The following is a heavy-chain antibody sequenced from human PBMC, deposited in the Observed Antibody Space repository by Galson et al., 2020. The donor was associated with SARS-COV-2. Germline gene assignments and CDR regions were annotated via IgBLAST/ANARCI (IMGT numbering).Heavy chain of an antibody. D-gene: IGHD5-12*01. V-gene: IGHV1-2*02. CDR3: VEDGSKI. J-gene: IGHJ3*02. CDR2: INPNSGAT. CDR1: GYTFTASH. Sequence: ASVKVSCKASGYTFTASHMHWVRQAPGQGLKWMGLINPNSGATNFGQNFQGRVTMTRDTSITTAYMELSGLRSDDTAVYYCVEDGSKIWGQGTMVIVS.